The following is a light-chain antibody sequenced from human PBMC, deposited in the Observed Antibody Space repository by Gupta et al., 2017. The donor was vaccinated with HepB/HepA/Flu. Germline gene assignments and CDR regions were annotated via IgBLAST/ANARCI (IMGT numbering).Light chain of an antibody. CDR3: QQSYSIPT. CDR2: AGS. Sequence: DIQMTQSPSSLSASVGDRVTITCRASQSIIKYLSWYQQKPGKAPKLLIYAGSTLQSGVPSRFSDSGSGXDFTLTXSSLQPEDFAAYYCQQSYSIPTFGXGTRVEIK. J-gene: IGKJ4*01. CDR1: QSIIKY. V-gene: IGKV1-39*01.